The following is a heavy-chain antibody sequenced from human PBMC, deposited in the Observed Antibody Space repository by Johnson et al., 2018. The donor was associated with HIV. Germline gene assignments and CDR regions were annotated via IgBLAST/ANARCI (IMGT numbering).Heavy chain of an antibody. CDR1: GFTFSNYA. CDR3: TRTDDTYYYDSSGYVDAFDI. J-gene: IGHJ3*02. V-gene: IGHV3-30*19. CDR2: ISYDGSNK. Sequence: QVQLVESGGGVVQPGRSLRLSCAASGFTFSNYAMHWVRQAPGKGLEWVAVISYDGSNKYYADSVKGRFTISRDNSKNTAYLQMNSLKTEDTAVYYCTRTDDTYYYDSSGYVDAFDIWGQGTMVTVAS. D-gene: IGHD3-22*01.